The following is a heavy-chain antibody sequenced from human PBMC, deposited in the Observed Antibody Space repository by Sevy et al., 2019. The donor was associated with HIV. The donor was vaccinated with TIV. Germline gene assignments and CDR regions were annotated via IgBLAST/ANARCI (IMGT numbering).Heavy chain of an antibody. CDR3: VRDRSSSWFDS. D-gene: IGHD6-13*01. Sequence: GGSLRLSCSASGFTVSINYMTWVRQAPGKGLEWVANINQDGSEKYYVDSVKGRFTISRDSAKNSVYVQMNSLRDEDTGVYYCVRDRSSSWFDSWGQGTLVTVSS. CDR2: INQDGSEK. CDR1: GFTVSINY. V-gene: IGHV3-7*01. J-gene: IGHJ5*01.